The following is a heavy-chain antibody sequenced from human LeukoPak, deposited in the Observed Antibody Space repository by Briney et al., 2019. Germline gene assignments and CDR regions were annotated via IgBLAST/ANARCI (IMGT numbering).Heavy chain of an antibody. CDR3: AGGVGGIYYYYYGMDV. D-gene: IGHD2-8*01. CDR2: IYYSGST. V-gene: IGHV4-59*08. J-gene: IGHJ6*02. CDR1: GGSISSYY. Sequence: PSETLSLTCTVSGGSISSYYWSWIWQPPGKGLEWIGYIYYSGSTNYNPSLKSRVTISVDTSKNQFSLKLSSVTAADTAVYYCAGGVGGIYYYYYGMDVWGQGTTVTVSS.